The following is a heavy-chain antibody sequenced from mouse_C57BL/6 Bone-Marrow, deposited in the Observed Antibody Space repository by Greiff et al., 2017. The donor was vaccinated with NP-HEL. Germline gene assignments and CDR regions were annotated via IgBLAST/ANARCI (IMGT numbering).Heavy chain of an antibody. D-gene: IGHD2-3*01. V-gene: IGHV1-59*01. Sequence: QVQLQQPGAELVRPGTSVKLSCKASGYTFTSYWMHWVKQRPGQGLEWIGVIDPSDSYTNYNQKFKGKATLTVDTSSSTAYMQLSSLTYEASAVYYCARNGGYFPPHWFAYWGQGTLVTVSA. CDR3: ARNGGYFPPHWFAY. CDR1: GYTFTSYW. CDR2: IDPSDSYT. J-gene: IGHJ3*01.